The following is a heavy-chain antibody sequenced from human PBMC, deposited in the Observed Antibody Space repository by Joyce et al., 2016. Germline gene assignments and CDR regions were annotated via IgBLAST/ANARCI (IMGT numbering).Heavy chain of an antibody. V-gene: IGHV3-53*01. D-gene: IGHD3-9*01. CDR3: ARDSDISWFDS. CDR2: LYSTGNA. CDR1: GFTVSRNY. J-gene: IGHJ5*01. Sequence: EVRLVESGGGLIQPGGSLRLSCAASGFTVSRNYMSWVRQAPGKGLEWVSMLYSTGNAHYAESVKGRFTISSDNAENTLNLQMDRLRPEDTAVYYCARDSDISWFDSWGQGILVTVSS.